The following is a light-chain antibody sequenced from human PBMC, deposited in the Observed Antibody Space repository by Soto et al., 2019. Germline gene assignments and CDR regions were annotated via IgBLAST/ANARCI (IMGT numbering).Light chain of an antibody. V-gene: IGLV2-14*01. CDR2: DVS. CDR1: SSDVGGYNY. J-gene: IGLJ1*01. Sequence: QSALTQPASVSGSPGQSITISCTGTSSDVGGYNYVSWYQQHPGKAPKLMIYDVSNRPSGVSNRFSGSKSGNTASLTISGRQAEDEADYYCSSYTSSSTPLGAFGTGTKLTVL. CDR3: SSYTSSSTPLGA.